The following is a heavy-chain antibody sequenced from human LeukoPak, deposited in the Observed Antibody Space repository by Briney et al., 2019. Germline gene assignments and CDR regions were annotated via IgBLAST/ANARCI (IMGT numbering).Heavy chain of an antibody. Sequence: SETLSLTCAVYGGSFSGYYWSWIRQPPGKGLEWIGEINHSGSTNYNPSLKSRVTISVDTSKNQFSLKLSSVTAADTAVYYCARGRWYRSQHYYYYYYMDVWGKGTTVTVSS. V-gene: IGHV4-34*01. J-gene: IGHJ6*03. D-gene: IGHD6-13*01. CDR3: ARGRWYRSQHYYYYYYMDV. CDR2: INHSGST. CDR1: GGSFSGYY.